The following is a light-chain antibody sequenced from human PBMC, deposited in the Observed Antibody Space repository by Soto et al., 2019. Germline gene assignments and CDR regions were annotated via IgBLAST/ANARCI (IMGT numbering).Light chain of an antibody. CDR3: CAYAGSGTVV. Sequence: QSALTQPASVSGSPGQSITISCTGTSSDVGGYNYVSWYQQHPGKAPKLIIYEATKRPSGVSNRFSGSKSGNTASLTISGLQAEDEADYYCCAYAGSGTVVFGGGTKVTVL. V-gene: IGLV2-23*01. CDR2: EAT. CDR1: SSDVGGYNY. J-gene: IGLJ3*02.